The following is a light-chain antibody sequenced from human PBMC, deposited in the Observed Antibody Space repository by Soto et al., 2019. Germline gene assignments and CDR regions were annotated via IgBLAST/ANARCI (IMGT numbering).Light chain of an antibody. CDR2: GTS. CDR1: QSVSNTY. V-gene: IGKV3-20*01. CDR3: QNYRTSQGLFT. J-gene: IGKJ3*01. Sequence: EIVLTQSPDTLSLSPGERATLSCRASQSVSNTYLAWYQQKPGQAPRLLIYGTSSRATGIPDRFSGSGSGTDFTLTISRLEPEDFAVYFCQNYRTSQGLFTFGPGTKVDIK.